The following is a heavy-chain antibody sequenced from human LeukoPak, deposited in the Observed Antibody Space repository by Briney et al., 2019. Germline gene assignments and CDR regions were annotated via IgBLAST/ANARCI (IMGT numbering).Heavy chain of an antibody. V-gene: IGHV1-69*04. J-gene: IGHJ4*02. CDR2: IIPILGIA. Sequence: SVKVSCKASGGTFSSYAISWMRQAPGQGLEWMGRIIPILGIANYAQKFQGRVTITADKSTSTAYMELSSLRSEDTAVYYCARGGGSSWYYFDYWGQGTLVTVSS. CDR3: ARGGGSSWYYFDY. CDR1: GGTFSSYA. D-gene: IGHD6-13*01.